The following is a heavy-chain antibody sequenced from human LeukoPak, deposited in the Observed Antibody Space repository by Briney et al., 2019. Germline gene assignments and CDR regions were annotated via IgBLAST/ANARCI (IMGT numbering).Heavy chain of an antibody. J-gene: IGHJ6*02. D-gene: IGHD3-10*01. Sequence: SETLSLTCTVSGGPISSYYWSWIRQPPGKGLEWIGYIYTSGSTNYNPSLKSRVTISVDTSKNQFSLKLSSVTAADTAVYYCARDSYGSGSQNYYYGMDVWGQGTTVAVSS. CDR2: IYTSGST. CDR1: GGPISSYY. CDR3: ARDSYGSGSQNYYYGMDV. V-gene: IGHV4-4*09.